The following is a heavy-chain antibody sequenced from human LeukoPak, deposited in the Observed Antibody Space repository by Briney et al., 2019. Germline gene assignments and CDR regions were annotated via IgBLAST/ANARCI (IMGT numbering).Heavy chain of an antibody. D-gene: IGHD2-2*01. J-gene: IGHJ4*02. V-gene: IGHV4-4*02. CDR3: ARVEDSIVVVPAAATFDY. CDR2: IYHSGST. Sequence: SETLSLTCAVSGGSISSSNWWSWVRQPPGKKLEWIGEIYHSGSTNYNPSLKSRVTISVDKSKNQFSLKLGSVTAADTAVYYCARVEDSIVVVPAAATFDYWGQGTLVTVSS. CDR1: GGSISSSNW.